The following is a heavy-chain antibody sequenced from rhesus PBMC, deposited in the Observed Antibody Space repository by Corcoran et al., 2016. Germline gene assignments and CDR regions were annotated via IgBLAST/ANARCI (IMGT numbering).Heavy chain of an antibody. CDR1: GGSITSNY. J-gene: IGHJ4*01. Sequence: QLQLQESGPGPVKPSETLSLTCTVSGGSITSNYWSWTRQAPGKGLEWIGYIYGSGSSTNYNPSLKSRVTLSVDTSKNQLSLKLSSVTAADTAVYYCARKANWGCYFDYWGQGVLVTVSS. CDR3: ARKANWGCYFDY. D-gene: IGHD7-45*01. V-gene: IGHV4S11*01. CDR2: IYGSGSST.